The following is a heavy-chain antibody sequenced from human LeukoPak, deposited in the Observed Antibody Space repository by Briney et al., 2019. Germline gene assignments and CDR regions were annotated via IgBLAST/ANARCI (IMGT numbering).Heavy chain of an antibody. CDR1: GFTFSSYG. V-gene: IGHV3-33*01. CDR2: IWYDGSIN. Sequence: GGSLRLSCAASGFTFSSYGMHWVRQAPGKGLEWVAVIWYDGSINNYADSVKGRFTISRDNSKNTLYLQMNSLRAEDTAVYYCARDRYSSGSPYYYYGMDVWGLGTTVTVSS. D-gene: IGHD6-19*01. J-gene: IGHJ6*02. CDR3: ARDRYSSGSPYYYYGMDV.